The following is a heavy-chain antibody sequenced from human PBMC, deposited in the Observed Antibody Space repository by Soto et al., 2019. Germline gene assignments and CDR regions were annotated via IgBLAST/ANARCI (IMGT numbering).Heavy chain of an antibody. D-gene: IGHD2-21*02. V-gene: IGHV3-23*01. CDR3: AKILTTADYYWYGMDV. Sequence: GGSLRLSCAASGFTFTTYHMVWVRQAPGKGLESVSSISASDDRAYYADSVKGRFTISRDNSKNMLYLQMNSLRAEDTAVYYCAKILTTADYYWYGMDVWGQGAAVTVSS. J-gene: IGHJ6*02. CDR1: GFTFTTYH. CDR2: ISASDDRA.